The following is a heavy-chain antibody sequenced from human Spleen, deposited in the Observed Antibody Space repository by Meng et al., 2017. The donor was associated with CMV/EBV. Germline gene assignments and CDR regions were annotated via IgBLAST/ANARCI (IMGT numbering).Heavy chain of an antibody. CDR2: ITPNSGDT. CDR3: ARDEYGDIPFEY. Sequence: CQASGYMFTGYIIHWVRQAPGQGLEWMGWITPNSGDTNYAQKFQGRVTMTRDTFNSTAYMELSSLRSDDTAVYYCARDEYGDIPFEYWGQGTLVTVSS. J-gene: IGHJ4*02. CDR1: GYMFTGYI. V-gene: IGHV1-2*02. D-gene: IGHD4/OR15-4a*01.